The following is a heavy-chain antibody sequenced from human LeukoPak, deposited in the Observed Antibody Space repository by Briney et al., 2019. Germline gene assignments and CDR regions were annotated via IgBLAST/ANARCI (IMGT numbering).Heavy chain of an antibody. Sequence: GGSLRLSCAASGFTFSNYWMSWVRQAPGKGLECVANIKQDGSEKYYVDSVKGRFTIPRDNAKNSLYLQMNSLRAEDTAVYYCARDFHYYDSSGYYSSFDYWGQGTLVTVSS. V-gene: IGHV3-7*01. CDR1: GFTFSNYW. CDR2: IKQDGSEK. D-gene: IGHD3-22*01. J-gene: IGHJ4*02. CDR3: ARDFHYYDSSGYYSSFDY.